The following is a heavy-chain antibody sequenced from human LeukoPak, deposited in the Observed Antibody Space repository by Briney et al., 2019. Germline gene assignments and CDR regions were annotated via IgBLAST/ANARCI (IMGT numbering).Heavy chain of an antibody. Sequence: SETLSLTCTVSGGFIDSYYWSWIRQPPGKGLEWIGYIYYSGSTNYDPSLKSRVTISLDTSKNQFSLNLRSVTAADTAVYYCARWAAVDSVYYYYMDVWGKGTTVTVSS. CDR1: GGFIDSYY. J-gene: IGHJ6*03. V-gene: IGHV4-59*01. D-gene: IGHD6-13*01. CDR2: IYYSGST. CDR3: ARWAAVDSVYYYYMDV.